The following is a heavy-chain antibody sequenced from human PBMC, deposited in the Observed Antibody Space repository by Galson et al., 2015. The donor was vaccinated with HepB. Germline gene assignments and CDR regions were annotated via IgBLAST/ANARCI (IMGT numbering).Heavy chain of an antibody. CDR1: GYTFTGYY. V-gene: IGHV1-2*02. CDR3: ARGGRIAARRYWFDP. J-gene: IGHJ5*02. Sequence: SVKVSCKASGYTFTGYYMHWVRQAPGQGLEWMGWINPNSGGTNYAQKFQGRVTMTRDTSISTAYMELSRLRSDDTAVYYCARGGRIAARRYWFDPWGQGTLDTVSS. CDR2: INPNSGGT. D-gene: IGHD6-6*01.